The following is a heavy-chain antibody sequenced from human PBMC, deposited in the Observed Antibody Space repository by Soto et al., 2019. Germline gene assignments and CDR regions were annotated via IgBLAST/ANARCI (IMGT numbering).Heavy chain of an antibody. J-gene: IGHJ6*02. V-gene: IGHV1-69*01. CDR2: IIPIFGTA. CDR1: GGTFSSYA. Sequence: QVQLVQSGAEVKKPGSSVKVSCKASGGTFSSYAISWVRQAPGQGLEWMGGIIPIFGTANYAQKFQGSVTITADESTSTAYIALSSLRSEDMAVYYCAYLPSPGEVLVGAAHPRLDYYYYGMDVWGQGTTVTVSS. CDR3: AYLPSPGEVLVGAAHPRLDYYYYGMDV. D-gene: IGHD1-26*01.